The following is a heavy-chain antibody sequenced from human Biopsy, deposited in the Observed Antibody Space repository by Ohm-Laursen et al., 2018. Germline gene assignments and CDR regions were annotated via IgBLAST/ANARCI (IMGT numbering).Heavy chain of an antibody. CDR3: ARNTGWYGDLYYFDY. CDR1: GYSITSYY. Sequence: SSVKVSCKASGYSITSYYMHWVRQAPGQGLEWMGMINPSGSTTSYPQIFQGRVTMTRDTSKSTVYMELSSLRSADTAVYFCARNTGWYGDLYYFDYWGQGTLVTVSS. CDR2: INPSGSTT. D-gene: IGHD6-19*01. J-gene: IGHJ4*02. V-gene: IGHV1-46*01.